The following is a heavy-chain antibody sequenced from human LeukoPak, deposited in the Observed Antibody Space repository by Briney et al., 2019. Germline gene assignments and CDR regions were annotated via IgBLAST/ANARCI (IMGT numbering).Heavy chain of an antibody. J-gene: IGHJ3*02. Sequence: SETLSLTCTVSGGSISSYYWSWIRQPPGKGLEWIGSIYYSGSTYYNPSLKSRVTISVDTSKNQFSLKLSSVTAADTAVYYCASITSAAGAFDIWGQGTMVTVSS. CDR3: ASITSAAGAFDI. CDR2: IYYSGST. D-gene: IGHD6-13*01. V-gene: IGHV4-59*05. CDR1: GGSISSYY.